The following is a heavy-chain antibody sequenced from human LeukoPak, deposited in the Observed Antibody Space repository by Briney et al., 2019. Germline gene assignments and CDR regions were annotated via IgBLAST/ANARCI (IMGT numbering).Heavy chain of an antibody. CDR3: ARVGGSNAFDI. D-gene: IGHD1-26*01. CDR2: INSDGSST. CDR1: GFTFSSYR. V-gene: IGHV3-74*01. J-gene: IGHJ3*02. Sequence: GGSLRLSCAASGFTFSSYRVHWVRQAPGKGLVWVSPINSDGSSTSYADSVKGRFTISRDNAKNTLSLQMNSLRAEDTAVYYCARVGGSNAFDIWGQGTMVIVSS.